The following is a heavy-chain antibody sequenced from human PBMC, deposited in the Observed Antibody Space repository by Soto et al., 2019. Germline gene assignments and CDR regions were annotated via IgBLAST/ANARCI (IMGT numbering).Heavy chain of an antibody. CDR3: ARDSYGGKSWIEY. CDR2: IWYDGRNE. Sequence: QVHLVESGGGVAQPGRSLRLSCAASGFTFSAFGMHWVRQAPGKGLDWVAVIWYDGRNEDYADSVKGRFTISRDNSKNTLYLQMHSLRAEDTAVYYCARDSYGGKSWIEYWGQGTLVTVSS. D-gene: IGHD2-15*01. V-gene: IGHV3-33*01. J-gene: IGHJ4*02. CDR1: GFTFSAFG.